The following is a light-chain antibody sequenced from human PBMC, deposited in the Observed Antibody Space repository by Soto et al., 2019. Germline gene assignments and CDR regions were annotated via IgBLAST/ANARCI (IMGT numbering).Light chain of an antibody. V-gene: IGLV2-8*01. J-gene: IGLJ1*01. Sequence: QSALAQPPSASASPGQSVTISCTGTSSDVGGYDFVSWYQQHPGKAPKLMIHEVSKRPSGVPDRFSGSKSGNTASLTVSGLQAEDEAYYYCRSSAGSNNYVFGTG. CDR2: EVS. CDR1: SSDVGGYDF. CDR3: RSSAGSNNYV.